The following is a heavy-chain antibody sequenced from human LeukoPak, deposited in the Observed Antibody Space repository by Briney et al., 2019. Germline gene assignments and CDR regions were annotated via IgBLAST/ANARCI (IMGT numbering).Heavy chain of an antibody. CDR3: ARDKCSGGSCYWFDP. J-gene: IGHJ5*02. D-gene: IGHD2-15*01. CDR2: IYTSGST. V-gene: IGHV4-4*07. Sequence: SETLSLTCTVSGGSISSYYWSWIRQPAGKRLEWIGRIYTSGSTNYNPSLKSRVTMSVDTSKNQFSLKLSSVTAADTAVYYCARDKCSGGSCYWFDPWGQGTLVTVSS. CDR1: GGSISSYY.